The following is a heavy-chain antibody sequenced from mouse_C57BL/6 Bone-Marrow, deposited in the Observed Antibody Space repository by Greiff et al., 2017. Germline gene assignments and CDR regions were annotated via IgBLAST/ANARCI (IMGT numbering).Heavy chain of an antibody. J-gene: IGHJ4*01. V-gene: IGHV5-17*01. D-gene: IGHD2-4*01. CDR1: GFTFSDYG. CDR3: ARGLRRYAMDY. Sequence: EVMLVESGGGLVKPGGSLKLSCAASGFTFSDYGMHWVRQAPEKGLEWVAYISSGSSTIYYADPVKGRFTISRDNAKNTLFLQMTSLRSEDTAMYYCARGLRRYAMDYWGQGTSVTVSS. CDR2: ISSGSSTI.